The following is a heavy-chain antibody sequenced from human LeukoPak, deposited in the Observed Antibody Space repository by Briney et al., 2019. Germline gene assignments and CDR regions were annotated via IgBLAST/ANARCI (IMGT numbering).Heavy chain of an antibody. Sequence: GGSLRLSCAASGFTVSSNYMSWIRQAPGKGLEWVSYISSSGSTIYYADSVRGRFTISRDNAKNSLYLQMNSLRAEDTAVYYCARDLSWGSLDYWGQGTLVTVSS. J-gene: IGHJ4*02. CDR1: GFTVSSNY. D-gene: IGHD7-27*01. V-gene: IGHV3-11*04. CDR2: ISSSGSTI. CDR3: ARDLSWGSLDY.